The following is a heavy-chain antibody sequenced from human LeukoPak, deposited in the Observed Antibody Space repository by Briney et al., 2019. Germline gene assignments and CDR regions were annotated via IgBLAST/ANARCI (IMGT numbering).Heavy chain of an antibody. CDR1: GGSISSYY. J-gene: IGHJ4*02. CDR3: ARARRAVAGTDFDY. D-gene: IGHD6-19*01. V-gene: IGHV4-59*01. CDR2: IYYSGST. Sequence: SETLSLTCTVSGGSISSYYWSWIRQPPGKGLEWIGYIYYSGSTNYNSSLKSRVTISVDTSKNQFSLKLSSVTAADTAVYYCARARRAVAGTDFDYWGQGTLVTVSS.